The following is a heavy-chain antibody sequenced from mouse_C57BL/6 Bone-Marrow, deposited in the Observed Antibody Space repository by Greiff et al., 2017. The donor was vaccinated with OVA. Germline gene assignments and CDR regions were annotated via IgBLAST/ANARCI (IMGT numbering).Heavy chain of an antibody. CDR1: GYSFTGYY. CDR3: ARRRLLFAY. D-gene: IGHD2-3*01. J-gene: IGHJ3*01. Sequence: EVQLQQSGPELVKPGASVKISCKASGYSFTGYYMNWVKQSPEKSLEWIGEINPSTGGTTYNQKFKAKATLTVDKSSSTAYMQLKSLTSEDSAVYYCARRRLLFAYWGQGTLDTVSA. CDR2: INPSTGGT. V-gene: IGHV1-42*01.